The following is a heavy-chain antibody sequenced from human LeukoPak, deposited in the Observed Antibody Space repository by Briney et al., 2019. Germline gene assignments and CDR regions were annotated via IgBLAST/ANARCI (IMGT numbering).Heavy chain of an antibody. CDR1: GFTFSTYG. J-gene: IGHJ4*02. CDR2: ISYDGTRK. Sequence: PGRSLRLSCAASGFTFSTYGMHWVRQTPGKGLGWVALISYDGTRKYYIDSVEGRFTVSRDNSGNTLYLQMNTLTADDTAVYYCARDTSGLLGFDYWGQGTLVIVSS. CDR3: ARDTSGLLGFDY. V-gene: IGHV3-30*05. D-gene: IGHD2-8*02.